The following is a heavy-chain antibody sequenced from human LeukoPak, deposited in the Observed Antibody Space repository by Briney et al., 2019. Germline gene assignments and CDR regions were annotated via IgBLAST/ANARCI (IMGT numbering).Heavy chain of an antibody. CDR1: GGSISSYY. J-gene: IGHJ4*02. D-gene: IGHD3-9*01. CDR2: IYYSGST. Sequence: PSETLSLTCTVSGGSISSYYWSWIRQPPGKGQEWIGYIYYSGSTNYNPSLKSRVTISVDTSKNQFSLKLSSVTAADTAVYYCARVARYFDPSVFDYWGQGTLVTVSS. CDR3: ARVARYFDPSVFDY. V-gene: IGHV4-59*01.